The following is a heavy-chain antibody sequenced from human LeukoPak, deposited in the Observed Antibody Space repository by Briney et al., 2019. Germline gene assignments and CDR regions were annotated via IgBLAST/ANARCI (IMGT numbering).Heavy chain of an antibody. CDR2: INSDGSST. D-gene: IGHD3-10*01. CDR1: GFTFSSYW. CDR3: ARALITMVRGVNWFDP. J-gene: IGHJ5*02. V-gene: IGHV3-74*01. Sequence: PGGSLRLSCAASGFTFSSYWMHWVRQAPGKGLVWVSRINSDGSSTSYADSVKGRFTISRDNAKNTLYLQMNSLRAEDTAVYYRARALITMVRGVNWFDPWGQGTLVTVSS.